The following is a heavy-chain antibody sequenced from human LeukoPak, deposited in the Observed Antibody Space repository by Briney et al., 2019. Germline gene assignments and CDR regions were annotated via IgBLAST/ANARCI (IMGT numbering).Heavy chain of an antibody. CDR3: AREQHDYGDHDVYYYMDV. CDR2: IYYSGST. CDR1: GGSISSYY. D-gene: IGHD4-17*01. V-gene: IGHV4-59*01. Sequence: PSETLSLTCTVSGGSISSYYWSWIRQPPGKGLEWIGYIYYSGSTNYNPSLKSRVTTSVDTSKNQFSLKLSSVTAADTAVYYCAREQHDYGDHDVYYYMDVWGKGTTVTVSS. J-gene: IGHJ6*03.